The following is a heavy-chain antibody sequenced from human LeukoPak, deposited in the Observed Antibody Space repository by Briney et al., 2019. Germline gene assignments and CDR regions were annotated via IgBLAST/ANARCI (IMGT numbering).Heavy chain of an antibody. D-gene: IGHD5-12*01. CDR3: ARDRRSPHSAYDWGHLDS. Sequence: PGASLRLSCAASGFTFSSYPMNCVSQAPGKGLEWISAISGSGSSTVYADSVKCRFTISRDNAKSSLYLHMNSLRVEDTAVYYCARDRRSPHSAYDWGHLDSWGQGTLVAVSS. J-gene: IGHJ4*02. CDR2: ISGSGSST. CDR1: GFTFSSYP. V-gene: IGHV3-23*01.